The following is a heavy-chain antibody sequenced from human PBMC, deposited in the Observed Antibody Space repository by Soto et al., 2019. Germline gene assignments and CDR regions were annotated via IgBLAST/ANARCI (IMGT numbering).Heavy chain of an antibody. CDR3: ARLYGLDAFDF. V-gene: IGHV4-59*08. CDR1: GGSISSYY. J-gene: IGHJ3*01. Sequence: SETLSLTCTVSGGSISSYYWSWIRQPPGKGLEWIGYIFYSGSTNYNPSLKSRVTISVDTSKNQFSLKLSSVTAADTAVYYCARLYGLDAFDFWGQGTMVTVS. D-gene: IGHD3-16*02. CDR2: IFYSGST.